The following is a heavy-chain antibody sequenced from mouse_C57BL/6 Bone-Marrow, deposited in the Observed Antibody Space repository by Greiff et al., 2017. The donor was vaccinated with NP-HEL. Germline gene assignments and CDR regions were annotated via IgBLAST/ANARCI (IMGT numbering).Heavy chain of an antibody. CDR1: GFTFSDYY. CDR2: ISNGGGST. D-gene: IGHD1-1*01. J-gene: IGHJ1*03. Sequence: EVNVVESGGGLVQPGGSLKLSCAASGFTFSDYYMYWVRQTPEKRLEWVAYISNGGGSTYYPDTVKGRFTISRDNAKNTLYLQMSRLKSEDTAMYYCARQGITTVVAKDWYFDVWGTGTTVTVSS. CDR3: ARQGITTVVAKDWYFDV. V-gene: IGHV5-12*01.